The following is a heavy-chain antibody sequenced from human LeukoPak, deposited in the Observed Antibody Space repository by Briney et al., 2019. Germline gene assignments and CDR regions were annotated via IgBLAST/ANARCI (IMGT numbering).Heavy chain of an antibody. D-gene: IGHD3-16*01. CDR1: GFTVSSNY. J-gene: IGHJ4*02. CDR2: IYSGGST. V-gene: IGHV3-53*01. CDR3: TRRLDD. Sequence: GGSLRLSCAASGFTVSSNYMSWVRQAPGKGLDWVSVIYSGGSTYYADSVKGRFTISRDNAQNSLYLQMNGLRVEDTAVYYCTRRLDDWGQGTLVTVSS.